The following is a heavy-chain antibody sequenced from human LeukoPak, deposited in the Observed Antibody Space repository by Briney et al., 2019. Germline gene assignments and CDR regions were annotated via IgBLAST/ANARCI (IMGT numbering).Heavy chain of an antibody. CDR2: ISYDGSNK. J-gene: IGHJ3*01. CDR3: AKDPPGYSYGAVDAFDA. D-gene: IGHD5-18*01. V-gene: IGHV3-30*04. CDR1: GFTFSSYA. Sequence: PGGSLRLSCAASGFTFSSYAMHWVRQAPGKGLEWVAVISYDGSNKYYADSVKGRFTISRDNSKNTLYLQMNSLRAEDTAIYYCAKDPPGYSYGAVDAFDAWGQGTLVTVSS.